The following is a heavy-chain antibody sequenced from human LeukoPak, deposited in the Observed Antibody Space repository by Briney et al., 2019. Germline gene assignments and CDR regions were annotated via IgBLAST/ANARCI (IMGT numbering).Heavy chain of an antibody. J-gene: IGHJ4*02. CDR1: GFTFSSYG. Sequence: GGSLRLSCAASGFTFSSYGMHWVRQAPGKGLEWVAVISYDGSNKYYADSVKGRFTISRDNSKNTLYLQMNSLRAEDTAVYYCAKDPGNRIVVVTAMMDYWGQGTLVTVSS. CDR2: ISYDGSNK. V-gene: IGHV3-30*18. D-gene: IGHD2-21*02. CDR3: AKDPGNRIVVVTAMMDY.